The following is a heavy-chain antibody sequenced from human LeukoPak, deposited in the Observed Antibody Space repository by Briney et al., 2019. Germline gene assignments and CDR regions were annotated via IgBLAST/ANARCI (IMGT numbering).Heavy chain of an antibody. CDR2: IYPGDSDT. D-gene: IGHD6-13*01. J-gene: IGHJ4*02. V-gene: IGHV5-51*01. Sequence: GESLQISCQGSGYSFTSYWIGWVRQVPGKGLEWMGIIYPGDSDTRYSPSFQGQVTISADKSITTAYLQWSSLKDSDTAMYYCARVRSAATPFDYWGQGTLVTVSS. CDR3: ARVRSAATPFDY. CDR1: GYSFTSYW.